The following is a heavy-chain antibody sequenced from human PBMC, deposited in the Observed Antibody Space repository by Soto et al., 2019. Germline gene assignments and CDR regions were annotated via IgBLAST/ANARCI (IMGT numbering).Heavy chain of an antibody. V-gene: IGHV4-34*01. D-gene: IGHD3-16*01. CDR1: GGAFSGYY. J-gene: IGHJ6*02. CDR3: ARGRGAENTFYYSFGMDV. Sequence: PSETLSLTCAVYGGAFSGYYCICIRHPPCKWLEWIGEIKHSGSTNYNPSLKSRVTISVDTSKKQFSLKLNSVTAADTAVYYCARGRGAENTFYYSFGMDVWGQGTTVTVSS. CDR2: IKHSGST.